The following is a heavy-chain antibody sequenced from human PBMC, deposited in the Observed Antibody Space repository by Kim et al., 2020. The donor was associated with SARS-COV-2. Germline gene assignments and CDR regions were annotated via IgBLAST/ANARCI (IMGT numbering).Heavy chain of an antibody. J-gene: IGHJ4*01. D-gene: IGHD3-10*01. CDR1: RFTFNSYA. Sequence: GGSLRLSCAASRFTFNSYAMNWVRQAPGKGLEWVAATSGSGSSTYYADSVKGRFTISRDNSQNTLYLQMNSLRPEDTAVYYCAKGPAFYYGSGPDSNLD. CDR2: TSGSGSST. V-gene: IGHV3-23*01. CDR3: AKGPAFYYGSGPDSNLD.